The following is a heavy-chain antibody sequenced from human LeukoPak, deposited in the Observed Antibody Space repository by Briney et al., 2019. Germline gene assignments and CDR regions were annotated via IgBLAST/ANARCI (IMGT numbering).Heavy chain of an antibody. CDR2: ISYDGSNK. Sequence: GGSLRLSCAASGFTVSSNYMSWVRQAPGKGLEWVAVISYDGSNKYYADSVKGRFTISRDNSKNTLYLQMNSLRAEDTAVYYCAKVGANYYFDYWGQGTLVTVSS. V-gene: IGHV3-30*18. D-gene: IGHD1-26*01. J-gene: IGHJ4*02. CDR1: GFTVSSNY. CDR3: AKVGANYYFDY.